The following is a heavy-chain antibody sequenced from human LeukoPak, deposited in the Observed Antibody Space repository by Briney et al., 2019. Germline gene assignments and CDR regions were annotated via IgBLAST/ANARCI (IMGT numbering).Heavy chain of an antibody. V-gene: IGHV1-69*05. CDR3: ARAGCGGDCYESRDAFDI. J-gene: IGHJ3*02. CDR2: IIPIFGTA. CDR1: GGTFSSYA. D-gene: IGHD2-21*02. Sequence: SVKVSCKASGGTFSSYAISWVRQAPGQGLEWMGGIIPIFGTANYAQKFQGRVTITTDESTGTAYMELSSLRSEDTAVYYCARAGCGGDCYESRDAFDIWGQGTMVTVSS.